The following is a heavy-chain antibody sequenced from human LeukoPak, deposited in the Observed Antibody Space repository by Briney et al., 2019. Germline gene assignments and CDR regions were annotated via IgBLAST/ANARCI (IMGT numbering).Heavy chain of an antibody. J-gene: IGHJ6*02. CDR2: ISYDGSNK. CDR3: ARSSGSYYLIDGMDV. CDR1: GFTFSSYA. V-gene: IGHV3-30-3*01. D-gene: IGHD1-26*01. Sequence: GGSLRLSCAASGFTFSSYAMHWVRQAPGKGLEWVAVISYDGSNKYYADSVKGRFTISRDNSRNTLYLQMNSLRAEDTAVYYCARSSGSYYLIDGMDVWGQGTTVTVSS.